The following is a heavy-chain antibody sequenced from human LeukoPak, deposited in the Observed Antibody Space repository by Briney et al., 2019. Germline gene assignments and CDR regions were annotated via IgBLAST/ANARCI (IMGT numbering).Heavy chain of an antibody. CDR1: GFTFSSYS. CDR2: ISSSSSYI. CDR3: ASTIGRWRFDY. V-gene: IGHV3-21*01. J-gene: IGHJ4*02. Sequence: GGSLRLSCVASGFTFSSYSMNWVRQAPGKGLEWVSSISSSSSYIYYADSVKGRFTISRDNAKNSLYLQMNSLRAEDTAVYYCASTIGRWRFDYWGQGTLVTVSS. D-gene: IGHD3-3*01.